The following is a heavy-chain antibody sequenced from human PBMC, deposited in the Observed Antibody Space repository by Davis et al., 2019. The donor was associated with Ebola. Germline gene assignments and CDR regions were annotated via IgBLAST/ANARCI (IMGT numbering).Heavy chain of an antibody. D-gene: IGHD1-1*01. V-gene: IGHV1-18*01. CDR1: GYTFTTYA. CDR2: ISGYNGKT. CDR3: ARDGRAPRMLYGMDV. J-gene: IGHJ6*02. Sequence: ASVKVSCKTSGYTFTTYAMNWVRQAPGQGLEWMGWISGYNGKTNYAQNLQGRVTMTTDTSTSTAYMELRSLRSDDTAVYYCARDGRAPRMLYGMDVWGQGTTVTVSS.